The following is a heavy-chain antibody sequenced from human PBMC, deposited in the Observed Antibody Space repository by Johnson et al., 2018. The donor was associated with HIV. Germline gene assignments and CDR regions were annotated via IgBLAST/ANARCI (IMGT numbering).Heavy chain of an antibody. V-gene: IGHV3-30*03. J-gene: IGHJ3*02. CDR1: GFTISSYG. CDR3: ATIWPGNFAFDI. CDR2: ISYGGSNK. Sequence: HVQLVESGGGLVQPGRSLRLSCAASGFTISSYGMHWVRQAPGKGLEWVAVISYGGSNKYYADSVKGRFTVSRDNSKNTVYLQMHSLRPEDTAVYYCATIWPGNFAFDIWGQGTVVTVSS. D-gene: IGHD2-2*02.